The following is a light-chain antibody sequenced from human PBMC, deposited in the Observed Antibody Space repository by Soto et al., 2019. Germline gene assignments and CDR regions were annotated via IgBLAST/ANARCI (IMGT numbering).Light chain of an antibody. V-gene: IGKV1-39*01. CDR1: QRIESY. Sequence: IQMTQSPSSLSESIGARVTITCRASQRIESYLNCYHQKPGKAPKLLITGASSLQSGVPSRFSGSRSETDFTLIISGLQPADFGTYFCQQTYSTPVTFGQGTRLDMK. J-gene: IGKJ5*01. CDR2: GAS. CDR3: QQTYSTPVT.